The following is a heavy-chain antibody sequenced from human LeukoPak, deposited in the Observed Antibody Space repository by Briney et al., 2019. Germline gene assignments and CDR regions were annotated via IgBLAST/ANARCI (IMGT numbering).Heavy chain of an antibody. CDR3: AKLRGWTAAVGSGYFDY. Sequence: GGTLRLSCAASGFTFSSYGMSWVRQAPGKGLEWVSVISGSGSNTYYADSVKGRFTISRDNSKNTLYLQMNSLRAEDTAVYYCAKLRGWTAAVGSGYFDYWGQGTLVTVSS. CDR1: GFTFSSYG. D-gene: IGHD6-13*01. V-gene: IGHV3-23*01. CDR2: ISGSGSNT. J-gene: IGHJ4*02.